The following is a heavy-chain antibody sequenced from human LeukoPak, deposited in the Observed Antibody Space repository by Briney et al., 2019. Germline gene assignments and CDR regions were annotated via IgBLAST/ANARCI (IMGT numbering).Heavy chain of an antibody. CDR1: GYTFTGYY. CDR2: INPNSGGT. V-gene: IGHV1-2*02. D-gene: IGHD2-15*01. CDR3: ARVVVAATRIVAFDI. J-gene: IGHJ3*02. Sequence: ASVKVSCKASGYTFTGYYMHWVRQAPGQGLEWMGCINPNSGGTNYAQKFQGRVTMTRDTSISTAYMELSRLRSDDTAVYYCARVVVAATRIVAFDIWGQGTKVTVSS.